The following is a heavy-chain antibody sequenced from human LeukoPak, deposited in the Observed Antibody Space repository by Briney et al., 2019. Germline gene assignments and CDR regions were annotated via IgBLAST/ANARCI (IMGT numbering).Heavy chain of an antibody. CDR3: ARGGQQLVPLDY. D-gene: IGHD6-13*01. J-gene: IGHJ4*02. CDR2: FYYSGST. CDR1: GGSISSSNW. Sequence: SETLSLTCAVSGGSISSSNWWSWVRQPPGKGLEWIGYFYYSGSTYYNPSLKSRVTISVDTSKNQFSLKLSSVTAADTAVYYCARGGQQLVPLDYWGQGTLVTVSS. V-gene: IGHV4-4*02.